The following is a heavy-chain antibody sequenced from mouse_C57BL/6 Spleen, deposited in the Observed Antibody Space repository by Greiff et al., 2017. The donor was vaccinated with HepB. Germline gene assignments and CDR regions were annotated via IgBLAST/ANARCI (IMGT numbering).Heavy chain of an antibody. V-gene: IGHV5-17*01. D-gene: IGHD1-1*01. J-gene: IGHJ4*01. Sequence: VQLKESGGGLVKPGGSLKLSCAASGFTFSDYGMHWVRQAPEKGLEWVAYISSGSSTIYYADTVKGRFTISRDNAKNTLFLQMTSLWSEDTAMYYCAKRVYYGISFSYAMDYWGQGTSVTVSS. CDR1: GFTFSDYG. CDR2: ISSGSSTI. CDR3: AKRVYYGISFSYAMDY.